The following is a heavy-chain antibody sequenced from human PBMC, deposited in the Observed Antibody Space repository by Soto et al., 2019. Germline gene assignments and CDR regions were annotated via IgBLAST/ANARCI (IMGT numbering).Heavy chain of an antibody. D-gene: IGHD3-22*01. CDR2: ISVYNGNT. CDR1: GYTFNSYG. V-gene: IGHV1-18*01. Sequence: ASVKVSCKASGYTFNSYGISWVRQAPGQGLEWMGWISVYNGNTNYAQKVQGRVTMTTDTSTSTAYMELRSLRPDDTAVYYCERDKYYYDSSATFDYWGQGTLVTVSS. J-gene: IGHJ4*02. CDR3: ERDKYYYDSSATFDY.